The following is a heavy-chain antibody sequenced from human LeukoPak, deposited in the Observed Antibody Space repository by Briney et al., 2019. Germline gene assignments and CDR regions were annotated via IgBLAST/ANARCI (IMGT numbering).Heavy chain of an antibody. Sequence: ASVKVSCKASGYTFTSYAMHWVRQAPGQGLEWMGRINPNSGGTNYAQKFQGRVTMTRDTSISTAYMEPSRLRSDDTAVYYCARDLARVRVPAAIGDYWGQGTLVTVSS. CDR2: INPNSGGT. J-gene: IGHJ4*02. D-gene: IGHD2-2*02. CDR3: ARDLARVRVPAAIGDY. CDR1: GYTFTSYA. V-gene: IGHV1-2*06.